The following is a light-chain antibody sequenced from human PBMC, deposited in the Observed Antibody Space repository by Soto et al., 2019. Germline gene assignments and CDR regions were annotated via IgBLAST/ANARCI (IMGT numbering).Light chain of an antibody. CDR2: GAS. CDR1: QNVNRY. CDR3: QHYNNWPPWT. J-gene: IGKJ1*01. V-gene: IGKV3-15*01. Sequence: EVVMTQSPATLSVSPGERVTLSCRASQNVNRYLAWYQQKPGQAPRLLFFGASTSATGIPARFSGSGSGTDVTLTISSLQSEDFAVYYCQHYNNWPPWTFGQGTKVEIK.